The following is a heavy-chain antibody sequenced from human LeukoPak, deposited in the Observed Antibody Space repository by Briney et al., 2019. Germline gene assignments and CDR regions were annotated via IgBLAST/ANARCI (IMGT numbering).Heavy chain of an antibody. CDR3: AREGYDFWSGYFPAY. J-gene: IGHJ4*02. D-gene: IGHD3-3*01. V-gene: IGHV3-21*01. Sequence: GGSLRLSCAASGFTFSDYSMTWVRQAPGKGLEWVSSISSSSSYIYYADSVKGRFTISRDNAKNSLYLRMNSLRVEDTAVYYCAREGYDFWSGYFPAYWGQGTLVTVSS. CDR1: GFTFSDYS. CDR2: ISSSSSYI.